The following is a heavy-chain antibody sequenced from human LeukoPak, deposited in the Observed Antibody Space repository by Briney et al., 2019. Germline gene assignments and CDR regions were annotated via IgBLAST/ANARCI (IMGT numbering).Heavy chain of an antibody. Sequence: GRSLRLSCAASGFTFSSYAMLWVRQAPGKGLEWVAVISYDGSNKYYADSVKGRFTISRDNSKNTLYLQMNSLRAEDTAVYYCAREEMATIWSSNRNAFDIWGQGTMVTVSS. CDR1: GFTFSSYA. J-gene: IGHJ3*02. V-gene: IGHV3-30-3*01. CDR2: ISYDGSNK. CDR3: AREEMATIWSSNRNAFDI. D-gene: IGHD5-24*01.